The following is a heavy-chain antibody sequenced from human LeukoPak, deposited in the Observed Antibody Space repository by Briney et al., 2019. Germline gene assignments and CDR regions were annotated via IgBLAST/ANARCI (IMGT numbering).Heavy chain of an antibody. Sequence: SETLSLTCTVSGDSISRSSDYWGWIRQPPGKGPEWIGSVYYIGSTFYNPSLKSRLTISIDTSKNQFSLKLRSMTAADTAVYYCAREDAEQMDNSFDIWGQGTMVTVSS. J-gene: IGHJ3*02. CDR3: AREDAEQMDNSFDI. CDR2: VYYIGST. V-gene: IGHV4-39*07. D-gene: IGHD5-24*01. CDR1: GDSISRSSDY.